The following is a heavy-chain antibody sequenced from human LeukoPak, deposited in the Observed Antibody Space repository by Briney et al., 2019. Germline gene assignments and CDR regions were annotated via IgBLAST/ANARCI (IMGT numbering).Heavy chain of an antibody. Sequence: GGSLRLSCAASGFTFESYAMSRVRQAPGKGQEWVSAISGSGGSTYFADPVKGRFTISRDSSKSTLYLQMDSLRAEDTAVYFCAKVLSSAVGRGFDYWGRGTLVTVSS. CDR3: AKVLSSAVGRGFDY. V-gene: IGHV3-23*01. CDR1: GFTFESYA. J-gene: IGHJ4*02. CDR2: ISGSGGST. D-gene: IGHD3-22*01.